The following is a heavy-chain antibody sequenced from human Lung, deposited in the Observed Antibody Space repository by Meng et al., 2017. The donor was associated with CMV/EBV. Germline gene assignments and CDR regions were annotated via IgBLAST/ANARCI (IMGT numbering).Heavy chain of an antibody. CDR3: ARDHEYSSDWYFQYDFDC. V-gene: IGHV1-46*01. D-gene: IGHD6-13*01. CDR2: INPSDNTT. Sequence: ASLXVSXXASGYTLTNCYIHCVRHAPGQGLEWMGIINPSDNTTNYAQKFQGRVTMTRDTSTSTVYMKLSSLRSEDTALYYCARDHEYSSDWYFQYDFDCWGQGTXVTVSS. J-gene: IGHJ4*01. CDR1: GYTLTNCY.